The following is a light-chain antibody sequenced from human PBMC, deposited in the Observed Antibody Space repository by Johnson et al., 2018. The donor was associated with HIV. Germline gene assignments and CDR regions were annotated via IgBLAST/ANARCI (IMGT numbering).Light chain of an antibody. CDR3: GTWDSSLSASV. J-gene: IGLJ1*01. CDR1: SSNIGNNY. V-gene: IGLV1-51*01. CDR2: DNN. Sequence: QSVLTQSPSVSAAPGQKVTISCSGSSSNIGNNYVSWYQQLPRSAPKLLIYDNNKRPSGIPDRFSGSKSDTSATLGITGLQTGDEAGYYCGTWDSSLSASVFGTGTKVTVL.